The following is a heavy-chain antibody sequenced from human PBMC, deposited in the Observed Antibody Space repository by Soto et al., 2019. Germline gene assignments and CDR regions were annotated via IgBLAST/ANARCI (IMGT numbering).Heavy chain of an antibody. J-gene: IGHJ3*01. CDR1: GFTFSTYP. CDR3: ARRSSGSYYAAFGV. D-gene: IGHD1-26*01. CDR2: IHGSGETT. Sequence: PGGSLRLSCAASGFTFSTYPMTWVRQAPGKGLEWVSSIHGSGETTYYAESVKGRFIIPRDNSKNTLYLQMDSLRVDDTAVYFCARRSSGSYYAAFGVWGQGTVVTVSS. V-gene: IGHV3-23*01.